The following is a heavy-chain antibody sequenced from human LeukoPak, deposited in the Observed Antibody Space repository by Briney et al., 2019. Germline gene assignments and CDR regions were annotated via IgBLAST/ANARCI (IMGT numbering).Heavy chain of an antibody. CDR3: ARGLYDSSGYYQDY. CDR2: IKQDGSEK. V-gene: IGHV3-7*01. D-gene: IGHD3-22*01. Sequence: PGGSLRFSCAASGFTFSSYWRSWVRQAPGKGLEWVANIKQDGSEKYCVDSVKGRFTISRDDAKNSLYLQMNSLRAEDTAVYYCARGLYDSSGYYQDYWGQGTLVTVSS. J-gene: IGHJ4*02. CDR1: GFTFSSYW.